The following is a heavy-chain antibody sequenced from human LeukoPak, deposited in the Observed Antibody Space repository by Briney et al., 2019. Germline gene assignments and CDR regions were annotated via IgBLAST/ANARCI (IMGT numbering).Heavy chain of an antibody. J-gene: IGHJ5*02. CDR2: ISSGSHST. D-gene: IGHD3-16*02. V-gene: IGHV3-11*03. Sequence: TGGSLRLSCAASGFTFSDYYMAWIRQAPGKGLEWVSYISSGSHSTNYLDSVKGRFTISRDNAKNSLYLQMNSLRAGDTAVYYCVKGSLYRYALDPWGQGTLVTVSS. CDR1: GFTFSDYY. CDR3: VKGSLYRYALDP.